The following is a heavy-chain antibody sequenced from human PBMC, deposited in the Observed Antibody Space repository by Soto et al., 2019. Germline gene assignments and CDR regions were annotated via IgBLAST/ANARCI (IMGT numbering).Heavy chain of an antibody. CDR2: IWYDGSNK. CDR3: ARGGWYSSGGGAFDI. D-gene: IGHD6-19*01. Sequence: PGGSLRVSCAAAGFNFSSYGMHWVRKDTGKGLEWVAVIWYDGSNKYYEDSVKGRFTISRDNSKNTLYLQMNSLRAEDTAVYYCARGGWYSSGGGAFDIWGQGTMVTVSS. J-gene: IGHJ3*02. V-gene: IGHV3-33*01. CDR1: GFNFSSYG.